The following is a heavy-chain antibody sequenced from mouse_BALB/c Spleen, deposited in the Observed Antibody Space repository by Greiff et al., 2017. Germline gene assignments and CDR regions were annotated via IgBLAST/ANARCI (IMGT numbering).Heavy chain of an antibody. D-gene: IGHD1-1*01. Sequence: EVKLQESGPGLVKPSQSLSLTCTVTGYSITSDYAWNWIRQFPGNKLEWMGYISYSGSTSYNPSLKSRISITRDTSKNQFFLQLNSVTTEDTATYYCARRSSTVYFDYWGQGTTLTVSS. CDR1: GYSITSDYA. J-gene: IGHJ2*01. CDR3: ARRSSTVYFDY. CDR2: ISYSGST. V-gene: IGHV3-2*02.